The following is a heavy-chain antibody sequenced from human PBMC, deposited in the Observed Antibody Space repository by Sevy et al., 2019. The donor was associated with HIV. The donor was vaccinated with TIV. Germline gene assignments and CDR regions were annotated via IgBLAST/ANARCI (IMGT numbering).Heavy chain of an antibody. J-gene: IGHJ3*02. CDR2: INPNSGGT. V-gene: IGHV1-2*02. CDR3: AREIVGATGDALDI. Sequence: ASMKVSCKASGYTFTGYYMHWVRQAPGQGLEWMGWINPNSGGTNYAQKFQGRVTMTRDTSISTAYMELSRLRSDDTAVYYCAREIVGATGDALDIWGQGTMVTVSS. CDR1: GYTFTGYY. D-gene: IGHD1-26*01.